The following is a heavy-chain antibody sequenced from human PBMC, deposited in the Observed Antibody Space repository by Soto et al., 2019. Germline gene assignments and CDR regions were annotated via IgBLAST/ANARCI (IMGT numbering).Heavy chain of an antibody. D-gene: IGHD3-9*01. V-gene: IGHV4-39*01. Sequence: SETXSLTCSVSGDSINSDKYYWGWIRQPPGKGLEWIGSIYFRGNTYYNPSLQTRVTISLDKSKSQFSLKLNSVTAADSAVYFCARLEGLATISYYFDFWGQGALVTVSS. J-gene: IGHJ4*02. CDR1: GDSINSDKYY. CDR3: ARLEGLATISYYFDF. CDR2: IYFRGNT.